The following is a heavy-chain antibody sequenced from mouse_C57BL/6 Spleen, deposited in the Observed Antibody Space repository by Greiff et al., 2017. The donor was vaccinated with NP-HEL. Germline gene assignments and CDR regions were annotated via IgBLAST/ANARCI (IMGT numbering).Heavy chain of an antibody. CDR1: GFTFSSYA. V-gene: IGHV5-4*03. D-gene: IGHD2-3*01. Sequence: EVKLMESGGGLVKPGGSLKLSCAASGFTFSSYAMSWVRQTPEKRLEWVATISDGGSYTYYPDNVKGRFTISRDNAKNNLYLQMSHLKSEDTAMYYCARDGPRYYFDYWGQGTTLTVSS. CDR3: ARDGPRYYFDY. J-gene: IGHJ2*01. CDR2: ISDGGSYT.